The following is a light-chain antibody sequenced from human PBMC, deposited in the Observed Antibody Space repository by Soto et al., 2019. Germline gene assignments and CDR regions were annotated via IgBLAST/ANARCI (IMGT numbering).Light chain of an antibody. CDR3: QQYYNWPPLT. V-gene: IGKV3-15*01. CDR1: QSVGSN. Sequence: EVVMKQSPATLSVSPGERATLSCRASQSVGSNLAWYQQKPGQAPRLLIYAASTRATGIPARFSGSGSGTEFTLTISSLQSEAFAVYYCQQYYNWPPLTFGGGTEVEIK. J-gene: IGKJ4*01. CDR2: AAS.